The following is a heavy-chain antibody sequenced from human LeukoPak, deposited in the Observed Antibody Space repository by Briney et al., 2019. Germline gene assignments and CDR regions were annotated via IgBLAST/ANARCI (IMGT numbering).Heavy chain of an antibody. CDR2: ISYDGSNK. CDR3: AKENMEGSGWSHFDY. CDR1: GFTFSSYG. V-gene: IGHV3-30*18. J-gene: IGHJ4*02. Sequence: PGGSLRLSCAASGFTFSSYGMHWVRQAPGKGLEWVAVISYDGSNKYYADSVKGRFTISRDNSKNTLYLQMNSLRAEDTAVYYCAKENMEGSGWSHFDYWGQGTLVTVSS. D-gene: IGHD6-19*01.